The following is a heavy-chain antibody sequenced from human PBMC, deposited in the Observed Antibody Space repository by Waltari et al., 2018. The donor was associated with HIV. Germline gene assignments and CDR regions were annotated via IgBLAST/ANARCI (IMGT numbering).Heavy chain of an antibody. CDR2: ISSSGTYI. CDR1: GFTFSGLT. Sequence: EVQLVESGGGLVKPGGSLRLSGAASGFTFSGLTMTWVRQAPGKGLEWVSSISSSGTYIYYVDSVQGRFTISRDNAKNSLYLQMNSLRVEDTAIYYCARAFGVVSGAPKFFDYWGRGTLVSVS. D-gene: IGHD3-3*01. V-gene: IGHV3-21*04. J-gene: IGHJ4*01. CDR3: ARAFGVVSGAPKFFDY.